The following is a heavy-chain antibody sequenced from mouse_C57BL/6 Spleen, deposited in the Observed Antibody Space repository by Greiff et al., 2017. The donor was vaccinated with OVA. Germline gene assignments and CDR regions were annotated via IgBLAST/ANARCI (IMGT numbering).Heavy chain of an antibody. V-gene: IGHV1-19*01. CDR3: ARSVYYYGSSRYYVDY. CDR2: FNPYNGGT. D-gene: IGHD1-1*01. Sequence: EVQLQQSGPVLVKPGASVKMSCKASGYTFTDYYMNWVKQSHGKSLEWIGVFNPYNGGTSYNQKFKGKATLTVDKSSSTGYMELNSLTSEDSAVYYCARSVYYYGSSRYYVDYWGQGTTLTVSS. J-gene: IGHJ2*01. CDR1: GYTFTDYY.